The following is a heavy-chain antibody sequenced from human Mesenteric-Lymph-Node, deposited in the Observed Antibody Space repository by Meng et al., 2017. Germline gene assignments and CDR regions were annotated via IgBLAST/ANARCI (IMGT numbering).Heavy chain of an antibody. J-gene: IGHJ6*02. CDR3: AISTGVGYYGMDV. D-gene: IGHD7-27*01. Sequence: GESLKISCAASGFTFSSYWMSWVRQAPGKGLEWVANIKQDGSEKYYVDSVKGRFTISRDNAKNSLYLQMNSLRAEDTAVYYCAISTGVGYYGMDVWGQGTTVTVSS. CDR2: IKQDGSEK. V-gene: IGHV3-7*01. CDR1: GFTFSSYW.